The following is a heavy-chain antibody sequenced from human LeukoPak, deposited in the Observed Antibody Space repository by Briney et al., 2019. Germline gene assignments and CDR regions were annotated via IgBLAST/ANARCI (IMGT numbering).Heavy chain of an antibody. CDR3: ARHNWTDGWYYYGMDA. J-gene: IGHJ6*02. CDR1: GYSFTSYW. V-gene: IGHV5-51*01. CDR2: IYPGDSDT. Sequence: GESLKISCKGSGYSFTSYWIGWVRQMPGKGLEWMGIIYPGDSDTRYSPSFQGQVTISADKSISTAYLQWSSLKASDTAMYYCARHNWTDGWYYYGMDAWGQGTTVTVSS. D-gene: IGHD1-20*01.